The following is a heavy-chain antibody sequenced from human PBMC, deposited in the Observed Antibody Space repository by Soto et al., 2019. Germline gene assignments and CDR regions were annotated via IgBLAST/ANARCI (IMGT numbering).Heavy chain of an antibody. V-gene: IGHV4-30-2*01. D-gene: IGHD6-19*01. Sequence: SETLSLTCNMSGDSYSISTYSWSWIRQPPRKALQWIGFIYQSGVTSYNPSLASRVSISLDRSNNQCSLKLKSVTAADTAVYFCAGMPYTSGLRFDPWGPGTLVTVSS. CDR2: IYQSGVT. CDR3: AGMPYTSGLRFDP. J-gene: IGHJ5*02. CDR1: GDSYSISTYS.